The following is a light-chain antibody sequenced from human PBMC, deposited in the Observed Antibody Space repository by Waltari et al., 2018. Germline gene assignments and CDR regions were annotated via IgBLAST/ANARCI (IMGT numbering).Light chain of an antibody. V-gene: IGKV3-20*01. CDR1: QTVSRNY. CDR3: QQYVT. J-gene: IGKJ3*01. Sequence: ELVWTQSPGTRSLSPWGRATLSCRASQTVSRNYFAWYQQKPGKAPRLLIYGESNRATGIPDRFSASGSGTAFTLTISRLEPEEFAVYYCQQYVTFGPGTKVDIK. CDR2: GES.